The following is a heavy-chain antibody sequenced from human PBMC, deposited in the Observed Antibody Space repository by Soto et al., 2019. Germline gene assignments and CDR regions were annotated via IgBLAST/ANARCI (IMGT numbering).Heavy chain of an antibody. Sequence: SVKVSCKASGGTFSSYAISWVRQAPRQGLEWMGGIIPIFGTANYAQKFQGRVTITADESTSTAYMELSSLRSEDTAVYYCARDSKRVWFRELLCANYYHYGMDVWGQGTTVTVSS. CDR2: IIPIFGTA. D-gene: IGHD3-10*01. V-gene: IGHV1-69*13. J-gene: IGHJ6*02. CDR3: ARDSKRVWFRELLCANYYHYGMDV. CDR1: GGTFSSYA.